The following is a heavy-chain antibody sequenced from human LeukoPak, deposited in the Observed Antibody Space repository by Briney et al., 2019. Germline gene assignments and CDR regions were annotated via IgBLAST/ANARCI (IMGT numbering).Heavy chain of an antibody. CDR1: GFTFSSYS. Sequence: GGSLRLSCAAAGFTFSSYSMNWVRQAPGKGLECVSSISGSSSYIYYADSVKGRFTISRDNAKNSLYLQMNSLRAEDTAVYYCARDKGNRGYCSSTSCYTYFDYWGQGTLVTVSS. D-gene: IGHD2-2*02. J-gene: IGHJ4*02. CDR3: ARDKGNRGYCSSTSCYTYFDY. V-gene: IGHV3-21*01. CDR2: ISGSSSYI.